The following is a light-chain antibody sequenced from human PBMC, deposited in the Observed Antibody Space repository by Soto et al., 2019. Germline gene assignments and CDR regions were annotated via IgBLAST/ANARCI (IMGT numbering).Light chain of an antibody. CDR2: GAS. CDR3: QQCNDWPHT. J-gene: IGKJ2*01. V-gene: IGKV3-15*01. Sequence: EIVMTQSPATLSVSPGERATLSCRASQSVSSNLAWYQQKPGQAPRLLIYGASTRATGIPARFSGRGSGTEFTLTISSLQSEDCAVYYCQQCNDWPHTLGQGTKLESK. CDR1: QSVSSN.